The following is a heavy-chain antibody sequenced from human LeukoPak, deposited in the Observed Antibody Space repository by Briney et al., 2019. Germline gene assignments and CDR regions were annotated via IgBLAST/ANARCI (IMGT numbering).Heavy chain of an antibody. CDR3: ARDLYYYGSGGLQ. Sequence: PGGSLRLSCAASGFTLTSNYMSWVPQAPGEGLEWVSVIYSGGSTYYADSVKGIFTISRYNSKNTLYLQMNSLRAEDTAVYYCARDLYYYGSGGLQWGQGTLVTVSS. J-gene: IGHJ4*02. CDR1: GFTLTSNY. CDR2: IYSGGST. V-gene: IGHV3-66*01. D-gene: IGHD3-10*01.